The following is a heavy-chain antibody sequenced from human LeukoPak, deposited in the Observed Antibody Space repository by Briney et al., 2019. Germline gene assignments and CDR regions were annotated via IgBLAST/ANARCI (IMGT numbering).Heavy chain of an antibody. CDR1: EFTFSSYT. V-gene: IGHV3-21*01. CDR2: ISSGNSYI. Sequence: GGSLRLSCAASEFTFSSYTMNWVRQAPGKGLEWVSPISSGNSYIYYADSMKGRLTISRDNAKNSLYLQMNSLRAEDTAVYYCAREVLAGYFDYWGQGTLVTVSS. J-gene: IGHJ4*02. CDR3: AREVLAGYFDY.